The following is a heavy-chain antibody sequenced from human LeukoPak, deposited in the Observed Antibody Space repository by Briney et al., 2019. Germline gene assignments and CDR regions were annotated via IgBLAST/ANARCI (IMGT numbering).Heavy chain of an antibody. J-gene: IGHJ4*02. V-gene: IGHV3-23*01. Sequence: GGSLRLSCSASGLTFNIFALSWVRQAPGKGLEWVSAISSAGETAFYADSVRGRFTISRDNSKHTVYLQMNTLRIEDMAIYYCAKYYYDSSASRGGFDSWGQGTLVTVSS. D-gene: IGHD3-22*01. CDR2: ISSAGETA. CDR1: GLTFNIFA. CDR3: AKYYYDSSASRGGFDS.